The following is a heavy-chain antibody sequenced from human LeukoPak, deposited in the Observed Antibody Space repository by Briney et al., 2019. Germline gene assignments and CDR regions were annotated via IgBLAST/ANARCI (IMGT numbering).Heavy chain of an antibody. CDR1: GGTFSIYA. CDR2: IIPIFGTA. CDR3: ASNSGYDFDYFDY. D-gene: IGHD5-12*01. J-gene: IGHJ4*02. V-gene: IGHV1-69*06. Sequence: SVKVSCKASGGTFSIYAISWVRQAPGQGLEWMGGIIPIFGTANYAQKFQGRVTITADKSTSTAYMELSSLRSEDTAVYYCASNSGYDFDYFDYWGQGTLVTVSS.